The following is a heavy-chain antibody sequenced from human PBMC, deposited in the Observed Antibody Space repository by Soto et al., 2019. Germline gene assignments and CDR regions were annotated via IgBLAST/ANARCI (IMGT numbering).Heavy chain of an antibody. D-gene: IGHD5-12*01. CDR1: GFTFSDYY. CDR2: ISSSSSYT. CDR3: ARDSKVDIASMDV. J-gene: IGHJ6*02. Sequence: GGSLRLSCAASGFTFSDYYMSWIRQVPGKGLEWVSYISSSSSYTNYADSVKGRFTISRDNAKNSLYLQMNSLRAEDTAVYYCARDSKVDIASMDVWGQGTTVTVSS. V-gene: IGHV3-11*06.